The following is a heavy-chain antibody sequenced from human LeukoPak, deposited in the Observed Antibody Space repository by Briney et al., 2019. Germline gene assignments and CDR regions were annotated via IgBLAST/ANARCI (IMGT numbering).Heavy chain of an antibody. Sequence: ASVKVSCKASGYPFIGNYIHWVRQAPGQGLEWMGWINPNSGGTQYSQKFQGRVTLTRDTSIATGYMELSGLTSDDTAVYYCASLSYYDLSGYFYWGQGTLVTVSS. CDR3: ASLSYYDLSGYFY. CDR1: GYPFIGNY. D-gene: IGHD3-22*01. J-gene: IGHJ4*02. CDR2: INPNSGGT. V-gene: IGHV1-2*02.